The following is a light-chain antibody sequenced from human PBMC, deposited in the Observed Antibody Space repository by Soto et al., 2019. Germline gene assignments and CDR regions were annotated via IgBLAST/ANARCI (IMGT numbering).Light chain of an antibody. J-gene: IGKJ4*01. V-gene: IGKV1-5*01. CDR3: QKYNSGLRT. CDR2: DAS. Sequence: DIQMTQSPSTLSASVGDRVTITCRASQSISSWLAWYQQKPGKAPKLLIYDASSLESGVPSRFSGSGSGTEFTLTISSLQPDDFATYYCQKYNSGLRTFGGGTTVEI. CDR1: QSISSW.